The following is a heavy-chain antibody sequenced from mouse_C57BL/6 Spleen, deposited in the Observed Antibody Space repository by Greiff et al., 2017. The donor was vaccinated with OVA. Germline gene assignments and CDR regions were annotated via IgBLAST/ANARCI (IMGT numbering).Heavy chain of an antibody. Sequence: QVQLQQSGPELVKPGASVKISCKASGYSFTSYYIHWVKQRPGQGLEWIGWIYPGSGNTKYNEKFKGKATLTADTSSSTAYMQLSSLTSEDSAVYYCARGAAQDLRLYFDYWGQGTTLTVSS. V-gene: IGHV1-66*01. CDR3: ARGAAQDLRLYFDY. J-gene: IGHJ2*01. CDR1: GYSFTSYY. D-gene: IGHD3-2*02. CDR2: IYPGSGNT.